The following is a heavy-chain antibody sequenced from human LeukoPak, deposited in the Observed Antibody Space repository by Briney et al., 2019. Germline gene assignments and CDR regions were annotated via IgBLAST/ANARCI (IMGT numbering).Heavy chain of an antibody. Sequence: GGSLRLSCAASEFTVSSNYMSWVRQAPGKGLEWVSVIYSGGDTYYADSVKGRFTISRDKSKNTLFLQMNSLRAEDTAVYYCARGQWLVSHWYFDLWGRGTLVTVSS. V-gene: IGHV3-66*01. D-gene: IGHD6-19*01. CDR3: ARGQWLVSHWYFDL. J-gene: IGHJ2*01. CDR2: IYSGGDT. CDR1: EFTVSSNY.